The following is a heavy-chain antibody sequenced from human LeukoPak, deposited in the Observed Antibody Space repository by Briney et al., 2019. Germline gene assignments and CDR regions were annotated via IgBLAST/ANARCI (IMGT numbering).Heavy chain of an antibody. V-gene: IGHV3-15*07. Sequence: GGSLRLSCAASGFTFSNAWMNWVRQAPGKGLEWVGRIKSKTDGGTTGFAAPVKGRFTISREDSGNTLYLQMNSLKTEDTAVYYCTPEGRVAGTHHPFDYWGQGTLVTVSS. CDR2: IKSKTDGGTT. CDR3: TPEGRVAGTHHPFDY. J-gene: IGHJ4*02. CDR1: GFTFSNAW. D-gene: IGHD6-19*01.